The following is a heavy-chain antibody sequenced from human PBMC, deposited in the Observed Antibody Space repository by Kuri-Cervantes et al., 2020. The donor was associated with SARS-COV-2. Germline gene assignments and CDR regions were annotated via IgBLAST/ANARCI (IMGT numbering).Heavy chain of an antibody. J-gene: IGHJ2*01. D-gene: IGHD3-3*01. CDR3: ARALNDFWSGYFSSWYFDL. CDR1: GHTFTGYY. Sequence: ASVKVSCKASGHTFTGYYMHWVRLAPGQGLEWIGWINPNSGGTNYAQRFQGRVTMTRDTSISTAYMELSRLRSDDTAVYYCARALNDFWSGYFSSWYFDLWGRGTLVTVSS. CDR2: INPNSGGT. V-gene: IGHV1-2*02.